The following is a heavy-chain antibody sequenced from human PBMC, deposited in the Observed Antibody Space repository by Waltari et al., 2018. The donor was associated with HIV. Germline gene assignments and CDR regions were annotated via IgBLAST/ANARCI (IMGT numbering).Heavy chain of an antibody. CDR2: ISSSGSTI. J-gene: IGHJ4*02. CDR3: VRDPKTSWGELDY. CDR1: GFVFSSYS. Sequence: EVQLVESGGGLVQPEESLRISCAASGFVFSSYSMKCVRQARGEGLEWISFISSSGSTIYYADFVKGRFTVSRDNAENSLYLQMNSLRDEDTAVYYCVRDPKTSWGELDYWGQGTLVAVSS. V-gene: IGHV3-48*02. D-gene: IGHD3-16*01.